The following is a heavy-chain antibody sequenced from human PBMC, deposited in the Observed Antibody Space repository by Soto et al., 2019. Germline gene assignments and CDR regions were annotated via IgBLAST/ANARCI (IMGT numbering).Heavy chain of an antibody. CDR3: ARDMYYFDY. V-gene: IGHV3-7*03. Sequence: PXGSLILSCAAAGFTFSSYWMSWVRQAPGKGLEWVANIKQDGSEKYYVDSVKGRFTISRDNAKNSLYLQMNSLRAVDTAVYYCARDMYYFDYWGQGNLVTVSS. CDR1: GFTFSSYW. CDR2: IKQDGSEK. J-gene: IGHJ4*02.